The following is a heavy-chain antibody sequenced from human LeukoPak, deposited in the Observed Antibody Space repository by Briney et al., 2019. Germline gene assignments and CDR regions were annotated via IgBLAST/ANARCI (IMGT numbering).Heavy chain of an antibody. V-gene: IGHV1-69*04. CDR1: GYTFTSYG. D-gene: IGHD4-17*01. CDR3: ARPQDYGDYLDY. Sequence: GASVKVSCKASGYTFTSYGITWVRQAPGQGLEWMGRIIPILGIANYAQKFQGRVTITADKSTSTAYMELSSLRSEDTAVYYCARPQDYGDYLDYWGQGTLVTVSS. J-gene: IGHJ4*02. CDR2: IIPILGIA.